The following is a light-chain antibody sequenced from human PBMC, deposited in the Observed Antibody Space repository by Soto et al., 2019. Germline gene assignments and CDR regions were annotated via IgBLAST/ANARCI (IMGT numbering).Light chain of an antibody. CDR2: GAS. J-gene: IGKJ1*01. CDR1: QSVSSL. V-gene: IGKV3-20*01. CDR3: QQYGSSPRT. Sequence: EIVMTQSPAALSVSPGERATLSCRASQSVSSLLAWYQQKPGQAPRLLIYGASSRATGIPDRFSGSGSGTDFTLTISRLEPEDFAVYYCQQYGSSPRTFGQGTKVDIK.